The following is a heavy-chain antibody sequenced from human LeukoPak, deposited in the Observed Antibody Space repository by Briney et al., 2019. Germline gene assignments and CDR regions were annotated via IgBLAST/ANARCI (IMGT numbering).Heavy chain of an antibody. CDR3: SSPVGSGWFTPPSNYYYYGMDV. CDR1: GFTFSSYG. J-gene: IGHJ6*02. V-gene: IGHV3-30*02. D-gene: IGHD6-19*01. CDR2: IRYDGSNK. Sequence: GGSLRLSCAASGFTFSSYGMHWVRQAPGKGLEWVAFIRYDGSNKYYAVSVKGRFTISRDNSKNTLYLQMNTLRAEDTAVYYCSSPVGSGWFTPPSNYYYYGMDVWGQETTVTVSS.